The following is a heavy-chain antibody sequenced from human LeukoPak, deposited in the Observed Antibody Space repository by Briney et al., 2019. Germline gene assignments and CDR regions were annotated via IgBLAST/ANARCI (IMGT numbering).Heavy chain of an antibody. CDR1: GGSFSGYY. J-gene: IGHJ4*02. CDR2: INHSGST. CDR3: ASHYGDYSTDY. Sequence: SETLSLTCTVYGGSFSGYYWSWIRQPPGKGLEWIGEINHSGSTNYNPSLKSRVTISVDTSKNQFSLKLSSVTAADTAVYYCASHYGDYSTDYWGQGTLVTVSS. D-gene: IGHD4-17*01. V-gene: IGHV4-34*01.